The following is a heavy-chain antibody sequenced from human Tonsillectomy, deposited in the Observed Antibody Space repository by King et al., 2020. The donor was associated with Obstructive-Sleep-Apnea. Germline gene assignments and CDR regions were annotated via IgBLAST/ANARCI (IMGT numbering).Heavy chain of an antibody. CDR3: ARGSRTFDI. CDR2: MNPNSGNT. V-gene: IGHV1-8*01. CDR1: GYTFTSFD. D-gene: IGHD1-14*01. J-gene: IGHJ3*02. Sequence: VQLVESGAEVKKPGASVKVPCKASGYTFTSFDIILVRQATGQGLEWMGWMNPNSGNTGYAHKFQGRVIMTRNTSINTAYMELSSLRSEDTAIYYCARGSRTFDIWGQGTVVTVSS.